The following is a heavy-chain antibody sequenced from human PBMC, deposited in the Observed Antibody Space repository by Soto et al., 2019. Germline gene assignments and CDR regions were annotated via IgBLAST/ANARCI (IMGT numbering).Heavy chain of an antibody. CDR1: GGSFSNFA. Sequence: QVQLVQSGAEVQKPGSSVKVSCKASGGSFSNFAFNWVRQAPGQGLEWMGGVIPVLGTANYSQKFQGRVTLTADESTSTTYMELSSLRSEDTAVFYRATSITKLARTAVDYWGQGTLVTVSS. V-gene: IGHV1-69*01. D-gene: IGHD1-20*01. CDR3: ATSITKLARTAVDY. J-gene: IGHJ4*02. CDR2: VIPVLGTA.